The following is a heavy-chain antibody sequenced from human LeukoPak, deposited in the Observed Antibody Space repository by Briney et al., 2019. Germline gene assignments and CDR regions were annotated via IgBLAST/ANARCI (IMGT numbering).Heavy chain of an antibody. V-gene: IGHV3-66*01. CDR3: ARGATQLFEY. J-gene: IGHJ4*02. CDR2: IYSSGST. CDR1: EFTVSSNY. D-gene: IGHD5-18*01. Sequence: GGSLRLSCAASEFTVSSNYMSWVRQAPGKGLEWVSVIYSSGSTYYADSVKGRFTISRDNAKNTLYLQMNSLTAEDTAVYYCARGATQLFEYWGQGTLVTVSS.